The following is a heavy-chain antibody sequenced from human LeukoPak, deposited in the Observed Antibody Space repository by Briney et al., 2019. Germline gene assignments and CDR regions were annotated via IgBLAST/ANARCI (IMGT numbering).Heavy chain of an antibody. CDR2: IYTSGST. CDR3: AREAATVAYYYYMDV. J-gene: IGHJ6*03. V-gene: IGHV4-4*07. Sequence: SETLSLTCTVSGGSISSYYWSWIRQPAGKGLEWIGRIYTSGSTNYNPSLKSRVTISVDTSKNQFSLKLSSVTAADTAVYYCAREAATVAYYYYMDVWGKGTTVTISS. CDR1: GGSISSYY.